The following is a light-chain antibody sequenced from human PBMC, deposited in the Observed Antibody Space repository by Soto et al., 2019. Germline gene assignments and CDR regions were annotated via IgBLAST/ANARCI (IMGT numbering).Light chain of an antibody. CDR1: SSDVGAYNS. J-gene: IGLJ3*02. CDR2: EVN. V-gene: IGLV2-8*01. CDR3: NSHAGSNNLWV. Sequence: QTVVTQPPSASGSPGQSVTISCTGTSSDVGAYNSVSWYQQHPGKAPKLMIYEVNKRPSGVPDRFSGSKSGNTASLTVSGIQAEDEADYYCNSHAGSNNLWVFGGGTKLTVL.